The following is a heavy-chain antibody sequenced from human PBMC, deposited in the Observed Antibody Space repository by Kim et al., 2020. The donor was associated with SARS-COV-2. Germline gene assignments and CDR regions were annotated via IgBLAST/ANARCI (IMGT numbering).Heavy chain of an antibody. Sequence: SETLSLTCTVSGGSISSYYWSWIRQPPGKGLEWIGYIYYSGSTNYNPSLKSRVTISVDTSKNQFSLKLSSVTAADTAVYYCASLITNYDILTGYYPGGMDVWGQGTTVTVSS. J-gene: IGHJ6*02. V-gene: IGHV4-59*13. CDR3: ASLITNYDILTGYYPGGMDV. CDR2: IYYSGST. CDR1: GGSISSYY. D-gene: IGHD3-9*01.